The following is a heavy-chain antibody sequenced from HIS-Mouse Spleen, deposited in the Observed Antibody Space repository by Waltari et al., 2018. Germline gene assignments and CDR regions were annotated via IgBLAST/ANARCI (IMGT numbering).Heavy chain of an antibody. Sequence: QLQLQESGPGLVKPSETLSLTCTVSGGSISSSSYYWGWIRQPPGKGLEWIGSIYYSGRHNHNPSVRGRVTISVDTSKTQFSLKLSSVTAADTAVYYCAREIPYSSSWYDWYFDLWGRGTLVTVSS. CDR2: IYYSGRH. CDR3: AREIPYSSSWYDWYFDL. V-gene: IGHV4-39*07. CDR1: GGSISSSSYY. J-gene: IGHJ2*01. D-gene: IGHD6-13*01.